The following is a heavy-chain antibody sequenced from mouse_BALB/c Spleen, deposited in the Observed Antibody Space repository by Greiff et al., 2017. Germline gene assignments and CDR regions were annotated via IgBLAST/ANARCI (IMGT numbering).Heavy chain of an antibody. CDR1: GFTFKDTY. V-gene: IGHV14-3*02. CDR2: IDPANGNT. CDR3: DRGDFAY. Sequence: VQLQQSGAELVKPGASVKLSCTASGFTFKDTYMHWVKQRPEQGLEWIGRIDPANGNTKYDPKFQGKATITADTSSNTAYLQLSSLTSEDTAVYYCDRGDFAYWGQGTLVTVSA. J-gene: IGHJ3*01.